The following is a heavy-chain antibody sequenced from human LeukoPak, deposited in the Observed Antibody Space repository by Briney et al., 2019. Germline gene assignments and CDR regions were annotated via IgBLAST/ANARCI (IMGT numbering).Heavy chain of an antibody. D-gene: IGHD2-15*01. J-gene: IGHJ4*02. CDR3: VRAPRYCSGGSRYPDY. V-gene: IGHV3-74*03. CDR1: GFIFRSHW. Sequence: QPGGSLRLSCAASGFIFRSHWMDWVRQAPGKGLVWVSRINSDGSSTTYADSVKGRFIIARDNAENTLYLQMNSLRVEDTAVYYCVRAPRYCSGGSRYPDYWGQGTLVTVSS. CDR2: INSDGSST.